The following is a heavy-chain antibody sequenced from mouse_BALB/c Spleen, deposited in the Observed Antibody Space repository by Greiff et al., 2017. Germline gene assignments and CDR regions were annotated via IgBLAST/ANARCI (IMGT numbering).Heavy chain of an antibody. CDR2: ISNGGGST. Sequence: DVKLVESGGGLVQPGGSLKLSCAASGFTFSSYTMSWVRQTPEKRLEWVAYISNGGGSTYYPDTVKGRFTISRDNAKNTLYLQMSSLKSEDTAMYYCARHGYYYGSSPYAMDYWGQGTSVTVSS. D-gene: IGHD1-1*01. J-gene: IGHJ4*01. CDR1: GFTFSSYT. V-gene: IGHV5-12-2*01. CDR3: ARHGYYYGSSPYAMDY.